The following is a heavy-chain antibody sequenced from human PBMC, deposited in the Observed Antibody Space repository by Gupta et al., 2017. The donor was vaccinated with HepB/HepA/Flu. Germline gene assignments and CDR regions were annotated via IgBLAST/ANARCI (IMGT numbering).Heavy chain of an antibody. D-gene: IGHD6-13*01. V-gene: IGHV3-30*18. J-gene: IGHJ4*02. Sequence: QVRQVESGGGVVQPGRSLRISCSASGFTFSSYGMHWVRQAPGKGLEWVGLISYDGTNKYYGDSVKGRFTISRDNSKDTLYLQMNSLRPDDTAVYYCAKVPGDSRSWDYFDYWGQGTLVTVSS. CDR2: ISYDGTNK. CDR1: GFTFSSYG. CDR3: AKVPGDSRSWDYFDY.